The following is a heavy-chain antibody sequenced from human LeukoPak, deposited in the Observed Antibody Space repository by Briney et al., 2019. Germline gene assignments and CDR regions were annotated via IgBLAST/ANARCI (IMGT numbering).Heavy chain of an antibody. CDR2: INPSGGST. J-gene: IGHJ3*02. Sequence: ASVTVSCKASGYTFTGYYMHWVRQAPGQGLEWMGIINPSGGSTSYAQKFQGRVTMTRDMSTSTVYMELSSLRSEDTAVYYCARDPRRRYYDSSGTPMEAFDIWGQGTMVTVSS. CDR1: GYTFTGYY. D-gene: IGHD3-22*01. V-gene: IGHV1-46*01. CDR3: ARDPRRRYYDSSGTPMEAFDI.